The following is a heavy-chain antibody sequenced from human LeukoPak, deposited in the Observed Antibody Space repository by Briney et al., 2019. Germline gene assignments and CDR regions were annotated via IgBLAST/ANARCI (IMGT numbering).Heavy chain of an antibody. J-gene: IGHJ4*02. Sequence: GGSLRLSCAASGFTFSSYWMHWVRQAPGKGLVWVSRINSDGSSTSYADSVKGRFTISRDNAKNTLYLQMNSLRAEDTAVYYCARDRPSDLLWFGKLYDYWDQGTLVTVSS. CDR3: ARDRPSDLLWFGKLYDY. V-gene: IGHV3-74*01. D-gene: IGHD3-10*01. CDR2: INSDGSST. CDR1: GFTFSSYW.